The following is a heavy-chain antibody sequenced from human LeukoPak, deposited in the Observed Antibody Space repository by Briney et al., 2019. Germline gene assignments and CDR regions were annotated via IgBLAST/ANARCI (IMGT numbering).Heavy chain of an antibody. CDR3: ARDRLSGNSGVDY. Sequence: GGSLRLSCAASGFTFSSYAMNWVRQAPGKGLEWVSSISSSSGYIFYADSVKGRFTISRDNSKNTLYLQMSSLRAEDTAVYYCARDRLSGNSGVDYWGQGTLVTVSS. CDR1: GFTFSSYA. V-gene: IGHV3-21*01. D-gene: IGHD4-23*01. J-gene: IGHJ4*02. CDR2: ISSSSGYI.